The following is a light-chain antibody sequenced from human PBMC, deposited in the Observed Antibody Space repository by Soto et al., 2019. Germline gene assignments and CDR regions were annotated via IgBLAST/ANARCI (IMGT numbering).Light chain of an antibody. CDR3: SSYTSSTTYV. CDR2: DVS. J-gene: IGLJ1*01. Sequence: QSVLTQPASVSASPGQSIAISCTGSSSDVGGYNYVSWYRQHPGKAPKLMIYDVSNRPSGVSNRFSGSKSGNTASLTISGLQAEDEADYYCSSYTSSTTYVFGAGTKVTGL. V-gene: IGLV2-14*01. CDR1: SSDVGGYNY.